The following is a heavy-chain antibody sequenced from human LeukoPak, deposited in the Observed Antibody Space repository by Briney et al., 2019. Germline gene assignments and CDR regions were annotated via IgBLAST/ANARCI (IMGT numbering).Heavy chain of an antibody. D-gene: IGHD6-6*01. Sequence: GESLKISCNGSGYSFTSYWIGLVRHMPGKGLEWMGIIYPGDSDTRYSPSFQGQVTISADKSISTAYLQWSSLKASDTAMYYCARTRYSSSSGPYNWFDPWGQGTLVTVSS. CDR1: GYSFTSYW. J-gene: IGHJ5*02. CDR3: ARTRYSSSSGPYNWFDP. V-gene: IGHV5-51*01. CDR2: IYPGDSDT.